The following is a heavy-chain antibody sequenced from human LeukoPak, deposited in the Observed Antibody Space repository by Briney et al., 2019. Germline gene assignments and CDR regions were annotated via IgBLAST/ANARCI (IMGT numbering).Heavy chain of an antibody. V-gene: IGHV4-59*01. CDR2: IYYSGST. J-gene: IGHJ4*02. D-gene: IGHD1-26*01. CDR3: ARDRIVGATNYFDY. Sequence: ASETLSLTCTVSGGSISSYYWSWIRQPPGKGLEWIGYIYYSGSTNYNPSLKSRVTIPVDTSKNQFSLKLSSVTAADTAVYYCARDRIVGATNYFDYWGQGTLVTVSS. CDR1: GGSISSYY.